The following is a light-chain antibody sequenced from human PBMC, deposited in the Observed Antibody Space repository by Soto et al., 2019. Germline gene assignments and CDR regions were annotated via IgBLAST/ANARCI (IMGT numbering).Light chain of an antibody. J-gene: IGLJ1*01. CDR3: SSYTTSSLHV. V-gene: IGLV2-14*03. CDR1: SSDVGGYNY. Sequence: QSALTQPASVSGSPGQSITISCTGTSSDVGGYNYVSWYQQHPGKAPKLMIYDVSNRPSGVYNRFSGSKYDNTASLTISGLQAEEEADHYCSSYTTSSLHVFGTGTKLTV. CDR2: DVS.